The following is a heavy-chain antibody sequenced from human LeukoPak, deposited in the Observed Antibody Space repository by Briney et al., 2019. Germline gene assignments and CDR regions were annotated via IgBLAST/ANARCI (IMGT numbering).Heavy chain of an antibody. V-gene: IGHV4-31*03. J-gene: IGHJ4*02. CDR2: IYYSGST. D-gene: IGHD7-27*01. CDR3: ARPLDGDPSLYFDY. Sequence: SSETLSLTCTVSGGSISSGGYYWSWIRQHPGKGLEWIGYIYYSGSTYYNPSLKSRVTISADTSKNQFSLKLSSVTAADTAVYYCARPLDGDPSLYFDYWGQGTLVTVSS. CDR1: GGSISSGGYY.